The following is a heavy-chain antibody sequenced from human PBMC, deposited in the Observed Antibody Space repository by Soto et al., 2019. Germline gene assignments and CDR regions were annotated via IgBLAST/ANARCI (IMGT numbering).Heavy chain of an antibody. CDR2: ISVYNGNT. D-gene: IGHD2-15*01. CDR3: GRLGYCSGSNCYYYGMDA. V-gene: IGHV1-18*04. CDR1: GYTFISYG. J-gene: IGHJ6*01. Sequence: ASVKVSCKASGYTFISYGISWVRQAPGQGLEWMGWISVYNGNTNYAQKFQGRVTMTTDASTSTAYMELRSLRSDDTAGYYCGRLGYCSGSNCYYYGMDAWGHWTT.